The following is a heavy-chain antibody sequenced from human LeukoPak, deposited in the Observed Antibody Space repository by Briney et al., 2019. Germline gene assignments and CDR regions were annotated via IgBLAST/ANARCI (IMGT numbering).Heavy chain of an antibody. CDR3: ARGRDGYNSRGDY. D-gene: IGHD5-24*01. CDR2: ISSSSSYI. Sequence: GGSLRLSCAASGFTFSSYSMNWVRQAPGKGLEWVSSISSSSSYIYYADSVKGRFTISRDNAKNSLYLQMNSLRAEDTAVYYCARGRDGYNSRGDYWGQGTLVTVSS. V-gene: IGHV3-21*04. CDR1: GFTFSSYS. J-gene: IGHJ4*02.